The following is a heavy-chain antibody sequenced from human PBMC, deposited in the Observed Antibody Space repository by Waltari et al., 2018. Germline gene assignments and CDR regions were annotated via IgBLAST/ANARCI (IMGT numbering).Heavy chain of an antibody. CDR3: ASQRGYSYGPFDY. J-gene: IGHJ4*02. V-gene: IGHV5-51*01. Sequence: EVQLVQSGAEVKKPGESLKISCKASGDSLTNYWIGWVRQMPGKGLEWMGIIYPGDSETTYSPSFQGQVTFSVDKSISTAYMQWSSLKASDTAMYYCASQRGYSYGPFDYWGQGTLVTVSS. CDR1: GDSLTNYW. D-gene: IGHD5-18*01. CDR2: IYPGDSET.